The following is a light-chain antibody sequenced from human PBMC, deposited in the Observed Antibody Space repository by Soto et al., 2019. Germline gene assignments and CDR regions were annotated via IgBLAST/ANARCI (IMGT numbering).Light chain of an antibody. CDR2: FNI. CDR3: ASYTSSSSYV. V-gene: IGLV1-44*01. Sequence: QSVLSQPPSASGTPGQRVTISCSGSSSNIGSNTVSWYQQFPGTAPKLLIYFNIQRPSGVPDRFSGSKSGTSASLAISGLQSEDEADYYCASYTSSSSYVFGTGTKSPS. J-gene: IGLJ1*01. CDR1: SSNIGSNT.